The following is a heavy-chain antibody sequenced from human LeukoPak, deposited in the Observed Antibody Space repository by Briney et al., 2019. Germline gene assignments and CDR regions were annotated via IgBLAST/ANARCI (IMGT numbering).Heavy chain of an antibody. CDR2: INHSGST. V-gene: IGHV4-34*01. CDR3: ARESYSSSWYWDYFDY. CDR1: GGSFSGYY. Sequence: SETLSLTCAVYGGSFSGYYWSWILQPPGKGLEWIGEINHSGSTNYNPSLKSRVTISVDTSKNQFSLKLSSVTAADTAVYYCARESYSSSWYWDYFDYWGQGTLVTVSS. J-gene: IGHJ4*02. D-gene: IGHD6-13*01.